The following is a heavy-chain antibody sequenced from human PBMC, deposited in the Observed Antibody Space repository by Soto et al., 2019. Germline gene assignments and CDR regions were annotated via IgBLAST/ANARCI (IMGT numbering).Heavy chain of an antibody. Sequence: SETLSLTCTVSGASISSGAYYWSWIRQHPGKGLEWIGYIYYSGSTYYNPSLKSRLTISVDTSKNQFSLKLSSVTAADTAVYYCARGGERLAPEIDSWGQGTLVTVSS. CDR3: ARGGERLAPEIDS. J-gene: IGHJ4*02. D-gene: IGHD3-16*01. V-gene: IGHV4-31*03. CDR1: GASISSGAYY. CDR2: IYYSGST.